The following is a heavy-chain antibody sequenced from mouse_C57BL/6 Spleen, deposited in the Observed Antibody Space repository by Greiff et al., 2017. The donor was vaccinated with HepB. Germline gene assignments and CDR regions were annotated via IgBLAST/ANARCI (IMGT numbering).Heavy chain of an antibody. V-gene: IGHV5-4*01. CDR2: ISDGGSYT. CDR3: ARGGPGLRLFDY. CDR1: GFTFSSYA. D-gene: IGHD2-4*01. Sequence: EVQGVESGGGLVKPGGSLKLSCAASGFTFSSYAMSWVRQTPDKRLEWVATISDGGSYTYYPDNVKGRFTISRDNAKNNLYLQMSHLKSEDTAMYYCARGGPGLRLFDYWGQGTTLTVSS. J-gene: IGHJ2*01.